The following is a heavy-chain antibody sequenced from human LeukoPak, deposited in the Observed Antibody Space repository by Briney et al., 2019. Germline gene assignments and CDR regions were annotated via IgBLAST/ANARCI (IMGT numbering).Heavy chain of an antibody. Sequence: PSETLSLTCTVSGDSIGNYYCAWIRQPPGKRLEWIGNINYSGITDYNPSLKSRVTILVDASENQLSLRLSSVTAADTAVYYCAKTIRKYYFDTSGYLFHQWSQGTLVTVTS. CDR2: INYSGIT. J-gene: IGHJ1*01. D-gene: IGHD3-22*01. CDR3: AKTIRKYYFDTSGYLFHQ. V-gene: IGHV4-59*08. CDR1: GDSIGNYY.